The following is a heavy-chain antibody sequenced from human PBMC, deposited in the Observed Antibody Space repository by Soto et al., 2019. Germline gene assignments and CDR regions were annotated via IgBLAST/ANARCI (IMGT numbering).Heavy chain of an antibody. CDR3: ARAPGGYYYYGMDV. D-gene: IGHD3-16*01. V-gene: IGHV1-69*01. CDR1: GGTFSSYA. J-gene: IGHJ6*02. CDR2: IIPIFGTA. Sequence: QVQLVQSGAEVKKPGSSVKVSCKASGGTFSSYAISWVLQAPGQGLEWMGGIIPIFGTANYAQKFHGRVTITADESTSTAYIELSSLRSEDTAVYYCARAPGGYYYYGMDVWGQGTTVTVSS.